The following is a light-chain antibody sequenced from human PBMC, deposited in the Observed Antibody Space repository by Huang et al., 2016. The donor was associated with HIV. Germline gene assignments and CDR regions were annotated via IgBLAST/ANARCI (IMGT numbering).Light chain of an antibody. V-gene: IGKV1-NL1*01. CDR1: QDIRSS. J-gene: IGKJ5*01. CDR2: AAS. Sequence: DIQMTQSPSSLSASVGVRVTITCRASQDIRSSLAWYQQKPGKAPKLLLFAASRLESGVASRFSGSGSGTDYTLTISSLQPEDFATYYCQQYYTTPRDTFGQGTRLAIK. CDR3: QQYYTTPRDT.